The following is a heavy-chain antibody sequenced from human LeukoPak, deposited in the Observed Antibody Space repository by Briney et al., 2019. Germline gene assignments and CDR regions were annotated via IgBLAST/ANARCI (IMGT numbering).Heavy chain of an antibody. CDR1: GGTFSSYA. CDR3: ARARGSYSFDY. D-gene: IGHD1-26*01. CDR2: IIPLLGIT. V-gene: IGHV1-69*04. Sequence: ASVKVSCKASGGTFSSYAISWVRQAPGQGLEWMGRIIPLLGITNYAQKFQGRVTINADKSTSTAYMELSSLRSEDTAVYYCARARGSYSFDYWGQGTLVTVSS. J-gene: IGHJ4*02.